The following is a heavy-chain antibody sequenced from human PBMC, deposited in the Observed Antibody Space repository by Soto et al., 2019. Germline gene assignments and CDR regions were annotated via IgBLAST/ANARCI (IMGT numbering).Heavy chain of an antibody. J-gene: IGHJ6*02. D-gene: IGHD3-3*01. Sequence: ASVKVSCKASGYTFTSYYLHWVRQAPGQGLEWMGIINPSGGKTGYAQKFQGRVTMTSDTSTSTVSMELSSLRSEDTAVYYCARDSPVYYDSDYYGMDVWGQGTTVTVSS. CDR2: INPSGGKT. CDR1: GYTFTSYY. CDR3: ARDSPVYYDSDYYGMDV. V-gene: IGHV1-46*01.